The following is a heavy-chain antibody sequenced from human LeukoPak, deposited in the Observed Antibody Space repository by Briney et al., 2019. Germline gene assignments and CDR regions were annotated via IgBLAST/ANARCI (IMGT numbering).Heavy chain of an antibody. CDR1: GGSFSGYY. Sequence: SETLSLTCAVYGGSFSGYYWSWIRQPPGKGLEWIGGINHSGSTNYNPSLKSRVTISVDTSKNQFSLKLSSVTAADTAVYYCARVTAMATGDAFDIWGQGTMVTVSS. CDR3: ARVTAMATGDAFDI. D-gene: IGHD5-18*01. V-gene: IGHV4-34*01. CDR2: INHSGST. J-gene: IGHJ3*02.